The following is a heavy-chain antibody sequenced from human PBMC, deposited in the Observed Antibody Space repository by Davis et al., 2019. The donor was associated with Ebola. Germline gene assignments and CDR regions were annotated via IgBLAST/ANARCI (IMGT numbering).Heavy chain of an antibody. D-gene: IGHD6-19*01. J-gene: IGHJ4*02. V-gene: IGHV1-8*01. Sequence: AASVKVSCKASGHTFTSYDINWVRQATGQGLEWMGWMNPNSGNTGYAQKFQGRVTMTRNTSISTAYMELSSLKSEDTAVYYCARGSGSGWYNFDYWGPGTLVTVSS. CDR3: ARGSGSGWYNFDY. CDR2: MNPNSGNT. CDR1: GHTFTSYD.